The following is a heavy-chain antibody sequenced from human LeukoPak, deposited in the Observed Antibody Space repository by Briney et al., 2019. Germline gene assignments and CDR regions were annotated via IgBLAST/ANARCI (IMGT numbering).Heavy chain of an antibody. Sequence: GGSLRLSCAASGFTSGSYSMNWVRQAPGKGLEWISYISSSSSTLYYADSVEGRFTISRDNAMNSLYLQMDSLRAEDTAVYYCTRIYGSGSYYTDWGQGTLATVSS. CDR3: TRIYGSGSYYTD. CDR2: ISSSSSTL. V-gene: IGHV3-48*01. CDR1: GFTSGSYS. D-gene: IGHD3-10*01. J-gene: IGHJ4*02.